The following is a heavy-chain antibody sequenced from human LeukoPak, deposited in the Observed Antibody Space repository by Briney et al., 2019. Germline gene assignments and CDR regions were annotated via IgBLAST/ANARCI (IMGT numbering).Heavy chain of an antibody. CDR3: ARDPGGTFDY. D-gene: IGHD2-8*02. CDR2: VGGGGVT. Sequence: GGSLRLSCAASGFTFSSYAMSWARQAPGEGLGWVSTVGGGGVTNYADSVKGRFTISRDNSMNTLSLQMNVLRAEDTAVYYCARDPGGTFDYWGQGALVTVSS. J-gene: IGHJ4*02. CDR1: GFTFSSYA. V-gene: IGHV3-23*01.